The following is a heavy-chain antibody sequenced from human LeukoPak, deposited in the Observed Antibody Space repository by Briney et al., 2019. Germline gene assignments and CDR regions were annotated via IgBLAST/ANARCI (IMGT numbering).Heavy chain of an antibody. J-gene: IGHJ4*02. CDR2: INHSGST. CDR3: ARRGSAGGRCFDA. V-gene: IGHV4-34*01. D-gene: IGHD6-13*01. Sequence: SETLSLTCAVLGGSFNDYYWSWIRQPPGKGLEWVGEINHSGSTTYNSSLKSRVIISVDTSRSQFSLNLNSVTAADTAAYYCARRGSAGGRCFDAWGQGILVTVSS. CDR1: GGSFNDYY.